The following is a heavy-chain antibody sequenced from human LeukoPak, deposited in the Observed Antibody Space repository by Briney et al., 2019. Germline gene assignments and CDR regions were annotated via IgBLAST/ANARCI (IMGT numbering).Heavy chain of an antibody. J-gene: IGHJ6*02. Sequence: GGSQRLSCAPSGFTFSSYGMHWVRQAPGKGLEWVAVISYDGSNKYYADSVKGRLTISRDNSKNTLYLQINSRRAEKTAVYYCAKAMVLYYHGMDVWGQGTTVTVSS. V-gene: IGHV3-30*18. D-gene: IGHD3-10*01. CDR2: ISYDGSNK. CDR3: AKAMVLYYHGMDV. CDR1: GFTFSSYG.